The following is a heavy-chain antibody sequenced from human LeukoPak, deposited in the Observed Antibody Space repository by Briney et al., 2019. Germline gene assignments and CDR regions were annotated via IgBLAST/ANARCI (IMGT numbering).Heavy chain of an antibody. CDR1: GFTFSSYS. D-gene: IGHD3-3*01. J-gene: IGHJ6*03. CDR3: ARARDYDFWSGYFSAEYYYYYYMDV. Sequence: PGGSLRLSCAASGFTFSSYSMNWVRQAPGKGLEWVSSISSSSSYIYYADSVKGRFTISRDNAKNSLYLQMNSLRAEDTAVYYCARARDYDFWSGYFSAEYYYYYYMDVWGKGTTVTVSS. V-gene: IGHV3-21*01. CDR2: ISSSSSYI.